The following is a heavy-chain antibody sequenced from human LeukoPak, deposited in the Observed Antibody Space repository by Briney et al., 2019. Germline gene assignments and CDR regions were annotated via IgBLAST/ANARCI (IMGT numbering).Heavy chain of an antibody. Sequence: SETLSLTCTVSGGSISSYYWSWIRQPAGKGLEWIGRIYTSGSTNYNPSLKSRVTMSVDTSKNQFSLKLSSVTAADTAVYYCARVISLANYYYYMDGWGKGTTVTVSS. CDR1: GGSISSYY. J-gene: IGHJ6*03. CDR2: IYTSGST. D-gene: IGHD3-10*01. CDR3: ARVISLANYYYYMDG. V-gene: IGHV4-4*07.